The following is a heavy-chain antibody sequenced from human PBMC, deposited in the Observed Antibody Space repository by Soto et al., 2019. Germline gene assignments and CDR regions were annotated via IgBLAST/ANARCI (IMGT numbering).Heavy chain of an antibody. D-gene: IGHD2-15*01. CDR2: IDLSGTNT. V-gene: IGHV3-23*05. Sequence: GGSLRLSCAASGFSFSDYSMNWVRQALGKGLEWVAFIDLSGTNTDYRESVKGRFTLSKDKSMKTVYLQMNSLRVEDAAVYYCTKDRVPDGIYSFDYWGQGALVTVSS. CDR1: GFSFSDYS. J-gene: IGHJ4*02. CDR3: TKDRVPDGIYSFDY.